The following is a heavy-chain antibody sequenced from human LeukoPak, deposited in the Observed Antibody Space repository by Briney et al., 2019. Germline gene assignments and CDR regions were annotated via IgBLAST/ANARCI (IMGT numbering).Heavy chain of an antibody. J-gene: IGHJ4*02. CDR3: ARALTVVVPAANY. CDR2: INPNSGGT. Sequence: GASVKVSCKASGGTFSSYAISWVRQAPGQGLEWMGWINPNSGGTNYAQKFQGRVTMTRDTSISTAYMELSRLRSDDTAVYYCARALTVVVPAANYWGQGTLVTVSS. D-gene: IGHD2-2*01. V-gene: IGHV1-2*02. CDR1: GGTFSSYA.